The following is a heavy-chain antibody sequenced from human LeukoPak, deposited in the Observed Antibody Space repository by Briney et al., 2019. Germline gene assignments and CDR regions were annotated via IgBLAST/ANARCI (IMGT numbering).Heavy chain of an antibody. J-gene: IGHJ6*02. CDR3: ARVELVVGYYYGMDV. CDR2: IWYDGSNK. V-gene: IGHV3-33*01. CDR1: GFTFSSYG. D-gene: IGHD6-13*01. Sequence: GSLRLSCAASGFTFSSYGMHWVRQAPGKGLEWVAVIWYDGSNKYYADSVKGRFTISRDNSKNTPYLQMNSLRAEDTAVYYCARVELVVGYYYGMDVWGQGTTVTVSS.